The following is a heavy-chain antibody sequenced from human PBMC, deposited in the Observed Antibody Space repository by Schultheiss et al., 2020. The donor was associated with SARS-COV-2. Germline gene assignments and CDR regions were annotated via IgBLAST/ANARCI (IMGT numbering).Heavy chain of an antibody. CDR3: ARGGTMVRGRYYGMDV. CDR1: GGSISSGDYY. D-gene: IGHD3-10*01. Sequence: SQTLSLTCTVSGGSISSGDYYWSWIRQPPGKGLEWIGYIYYSGSTYYNPSLKSRVTLSVDTSKNQFSLKLSSVTAADTAVYYCARGGTMVRGRYYGMDVWGQGTTVTVSS. CDR2: IYYSGST. J-gene: IGHJ6*02. V-gene: IGHV4-30-4*01.